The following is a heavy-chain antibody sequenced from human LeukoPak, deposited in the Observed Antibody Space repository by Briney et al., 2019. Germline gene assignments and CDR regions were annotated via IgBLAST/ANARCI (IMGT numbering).Heavy chain of an antibody. CDR1: GFTFSSYW. CDR2: INSDGSNT. D-gene: IGHD6-19*01. Sequence: PGGSLRLSCAASGFTFSSYWMHWVRQAPGQGLVWVSRINSDGSNTVYADSVKGRFTISRDNAKNTLYLQMDTLRVEDTAVYYCARDQGSGWSLDYWGLGTLVTVSS. J-gene: IGHJ4*02. CDR3: ARDQGSGWSLDY. V-gene: IGHV3-74*01.